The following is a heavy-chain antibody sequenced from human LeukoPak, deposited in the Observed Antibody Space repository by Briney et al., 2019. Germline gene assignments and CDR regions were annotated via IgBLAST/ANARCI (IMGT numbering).Heavy chain of an antibody. J-gene: IGHJ4*02. CDR3: ARDNWSGITFYFDY. CDR2: IKQDGSEK. CDR1: GVSISSSNSY. V-gene: IGHV3-7*01. Sequence: ETLSLTCTVSGVSISSSNSYWGWIRQTPGKGLEWVANIKQDGSEKYSVDSVKGRFTISRDNAKKSLYLQMNSLRAEDTAVYYCARDNWSGITFYFDYWGQGTLVTVSS. D-gene: IGHD1-20*01.